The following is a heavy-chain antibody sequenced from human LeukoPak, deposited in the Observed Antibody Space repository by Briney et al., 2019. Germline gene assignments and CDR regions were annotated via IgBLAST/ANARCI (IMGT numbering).Heavy chain of an antibody. J-gene: IGHJ4*02. V-gene: IGHV4-39*01. CDR2: IYYSGST. Sequence: SETLSLTCTVSGGSISSSSYYWGWIRQPPGKGLEWIGSIYYSGSTYYNPSLKSRVTISVDTSKNQFSLKLSSVTAADTAVYYCARNLENSFDFWGQGTLVTVSS. CDR3: ARNLENSFDF. CDR1: GGSISSSSYY.